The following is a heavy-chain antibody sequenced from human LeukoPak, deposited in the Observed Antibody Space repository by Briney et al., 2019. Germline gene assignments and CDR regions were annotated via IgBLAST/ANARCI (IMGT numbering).Heavy chain of an antibody. CDR1: GYSISSGYY. V-gene: IGHV4-38-2*02. D-gene: IGHD6-6*01. Sequence: PSETLSLTCTVSGYSISSGYYWGWIRLPPGKGLEWVGIIYHSGSTYYSPSLKSRVTISIDTSKNQFSLRLSSVTAADTAVYYCARLSTSSYFFDYWGQGTLVTVSS. CDR2: IYHSGST. CDR3: ARLSTSSYFFDY. J-gene: IGHJ4*02.